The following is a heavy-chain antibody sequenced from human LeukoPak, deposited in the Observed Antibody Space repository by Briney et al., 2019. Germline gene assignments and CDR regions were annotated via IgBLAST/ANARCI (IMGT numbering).Heavy chain of an antibody. CDR1: GFTFSDYY. Sequence: GGSLRLSCAASGFTFSDYYMSWIRQAPGKGLEWVSYISSSGSTIYYADSVKGRFTISRDNAKNSLYLQMNSLRAEDTAVYYCARTPLRYFDWATYYYMDVWGKGTTVTISS. D-gene: IGHD3-9*01. V-gene: IGHV3-11*04. CDR2: ISSSGSTI. J-gene: IGHJ6*03. CDR3: ARTPLRYFDWATYYYMDV.